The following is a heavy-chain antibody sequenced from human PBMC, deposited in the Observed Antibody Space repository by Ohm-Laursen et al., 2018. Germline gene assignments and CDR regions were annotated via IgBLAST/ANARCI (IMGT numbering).Heavy chain of an antibody. Sequence: SLRLSCSASGFTFSSYAMSWVRQAPGKGLEWVSAISGSGGNTYYADSVKGRFTISRDNSKNTLYLQMNSLRAEDTAVYYCAKNSENYGDSKFDYWGQGTLVTASS. CDR1: GFTFSSYA. J-gene: IGHJ4*02. CDR2: ISGSGGNT. V-gene: IGHV3-23*01. D-gene: IGHD4-17*01. CDR3: AKNSENYGDSKFDY.